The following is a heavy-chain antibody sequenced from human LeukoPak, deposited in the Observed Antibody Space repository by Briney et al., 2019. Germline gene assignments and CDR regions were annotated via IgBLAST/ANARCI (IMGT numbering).Heavy chain of an antibody. CDR3: ARLGYDSSGYYDDSAFDI. Sequence: GGSLRLSCAASGFTFSSYEMNWVRQAPGKGLEWVSSISSSSSYIYYADSVKGRFTISRDNAKNSLYLQMNSLRAEDTAVYYCARLGYDSSGYYDDSAFDIWGQGTMVTVSS. V-gene: IGHV3-21*01. J-gene: IGHJ3*02. CDR1: GFTFSSYE. CDR2: ISSSSSYI. D-gene: IGHD3-22*01.